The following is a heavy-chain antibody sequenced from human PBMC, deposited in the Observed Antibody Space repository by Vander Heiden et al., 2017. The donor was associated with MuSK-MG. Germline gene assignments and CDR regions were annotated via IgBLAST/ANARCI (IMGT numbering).Heavy chain of an antibody. V-gene: IGHV4-39*02. Sequence: QLQLQESSPGVVKHLDNLSLTSPASGGSTTTTPSFCGWIRPPPANCPEWIPRLYYAGSSYSSPSFESRVTMAADASRNLFSLRLSSVTAADTAVYDCVRDSKINIATDGKGIHCVDQWGQGNPGTVSS. J-gene: IGHJ4*02. CDR1: GGSTTTTPSF. D-gene: IGHD6-13*01. CDR2: LYYAGSS. CDR3: VRDSKINIATDGKGIHCVDQ.